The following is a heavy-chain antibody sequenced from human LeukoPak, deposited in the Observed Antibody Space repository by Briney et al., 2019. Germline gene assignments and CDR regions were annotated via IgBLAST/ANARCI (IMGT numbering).Heavy chain of an antibody. D-gene: IGHD5-18*01. J-gene: IGHJ6*03. CDR3: ARGHIQLWPRRGYYYYYMDV. CDR1: GYSISSGYY. CDR2: IYHSGST. V-gene: IGHV4-38-2*02. Sequence: SETLSLTCTVSGYSISSGYYWGWIRQPPGKGLEWIGSIYHSGSTYYNPSLKSRVTISVDTSKNQFSLKLSSVTAADTAVYYCARGHIQLWPRRGYYYYYMDVWGKGTTVTVSS.